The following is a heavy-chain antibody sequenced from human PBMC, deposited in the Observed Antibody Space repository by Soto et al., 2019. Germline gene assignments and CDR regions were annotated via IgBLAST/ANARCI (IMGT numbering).Heavy chain of an antibody. V-gene: IGHV1-2*02. CDR1: GYTFTGYY. J-gene: IGHJ4*02. CDR2: INPNSGGT. CDR3: AREFGYCSGGSCKREIDY. Sequence: QVQLVQSGAEVKKPGASVKVSCKASGYTFTGYYMHWVRQAPGQGLEWMGWINPNSGGTNYAQKFQGRVTMTRDTSISTAYMELSRLRSDDTAVYYCAREFGYCSGGSCKREIDYWGQGTLVTVSS. D-gene: IGHD2-15*01.